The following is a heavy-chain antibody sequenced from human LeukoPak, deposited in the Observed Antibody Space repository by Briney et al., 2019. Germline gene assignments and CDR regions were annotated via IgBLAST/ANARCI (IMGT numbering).Heavy chain of an antibody. J-gene: IGHJ4*02. V-gene: IGHV4-4*02. CDR3: ASPEGDSSGYFN. CDR2: IYHSGST. CDR1: GGSISSSNW. D-gene: IGHD3-22*01. Sequence: SETLSLTCAVSGGSISSSNWWSWARQPPGKGLEWIGEIYHSGSTNYNPSLKSRVTISVDKSKNQFSLKLSSVTAADTAVYYCASPEGDSSGYFNWGQGTLVTVSS.